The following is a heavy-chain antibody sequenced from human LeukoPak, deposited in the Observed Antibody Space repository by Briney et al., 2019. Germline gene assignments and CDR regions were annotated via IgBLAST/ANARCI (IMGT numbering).Heavy chain of an antibody. D-gene: IGHD3-22*01. V-gene: IGHV3-30*18. J-gene: IGHJ6*02. CDR2: ISYDGSNK. CDR1: GFTFSSYG. CDR3: AKVDRNYDSRAYYYGMDV. Sequence: GGSLRLSCAASGFTFSSYGMHWVRQAPGKGLEWVAVISYDGSNKNYADSVKGRFTISRDNSKNTRYLQMNSLRAEDTAVYHCAKVDRNYDSRAYYYGMDVWGQGATVTVSS.